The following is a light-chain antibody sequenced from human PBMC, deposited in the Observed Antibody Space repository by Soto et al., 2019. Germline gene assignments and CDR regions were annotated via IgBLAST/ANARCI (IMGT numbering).Light chain of an antibody. Sequence: EIVLMQSPGTLSLSPGERATLSCRASQSVSANYLAWYQQKPGQAPRLLIYGASSRATGIPDRFSGSGSGTDFTLTISRLEPEDFAVYFCQQHGSSPFTFGPGTKVDI. J-gene: IGKJ3*01. CDR3: QQHGSSPFT. V-gene: IGKV3-20*01. CDR1: QSVSANY. CDR2: GAS.